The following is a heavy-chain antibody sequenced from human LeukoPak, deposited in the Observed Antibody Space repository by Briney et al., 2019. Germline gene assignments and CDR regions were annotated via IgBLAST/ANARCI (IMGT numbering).Heavy chain of an antibody. J-gene: IGHJ4*02. D-gene: IGHD3-22*01. CDR3: ARSMYYYDSSGYSKTPFFGY. CDR2: IYTSGSA. Sequence: SETLSLTCTVSGGSISSGSYYWSWIRQPAGKGLEWIGRIYTSGSANYNPSLKSRVTISVDTSKNQFSLKLSSVTAADTAVYYCARSMYYYDSSGYSKTPFFGYWGQGTLVTVSS. CDR1: GGSISSGSYY. V-gene: IGHV4-61*02.